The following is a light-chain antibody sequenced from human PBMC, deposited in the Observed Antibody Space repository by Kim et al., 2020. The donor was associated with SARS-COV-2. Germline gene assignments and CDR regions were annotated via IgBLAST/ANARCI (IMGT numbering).Light chain of an antibody. Sequence: QSALTQPASVSGSPGQSITISCTGTSSDVGGYNYVSWYQQNPGKAPKLLIYDVSKRPSGVSNRFSGSKSGNTASLTFSGLQAEDEADYFCTSYTSSRTVIFGGGTRLTVL. CDR1: SSDVGGYNY. CDR2: DVS. J-gene: IGLJ2*01. V-gene: IGLV2-14*01. CDR3: TSYTSSRTVI.